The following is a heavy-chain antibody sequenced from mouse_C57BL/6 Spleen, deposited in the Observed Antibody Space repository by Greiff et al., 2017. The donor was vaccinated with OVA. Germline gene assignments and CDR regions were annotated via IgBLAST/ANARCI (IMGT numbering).Heavy chain of an antibody. J-gene: IGHJ3*01. CDR1: GYTFTGYW. V-gene: IGHV1-9*01. D-gene: IGHD2-1*01. CDR3: AREGGNYISWFAY. Sequence: QVQLQQSGAELMKPGASVKLSCKATGYTFTGYWIEWVKQRPGHGLEWIGEILPGSGSTNYNEKLKGKATFTADTSSNTAYMQLSSLSTKDSAIYDCAREGGNYISWFAYWGQGTLVTVSA. CDR2: ILPGSGST.